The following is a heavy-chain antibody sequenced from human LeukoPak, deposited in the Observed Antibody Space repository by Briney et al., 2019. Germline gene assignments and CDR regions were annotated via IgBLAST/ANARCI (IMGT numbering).Heavy chain of an antibody. CDR3: ARTSDSSSWYGANDY. J-gene: IGHJ4*02. D-gene: IGHD6-13*01. Sequence: SETLSLTCTVSGGSISSYYWSWIRQPPGKGLEWIGYIYDSGSTNYNPSLKSRVTISVDTSKNQFSLKVSSVTAADTAVYYCARTSDSSSWYGANDYWGQGTLVTVSS. CDR2: IYDSGST. CDR1: GGSISSYY. V-gene: IGHV4-59*01.